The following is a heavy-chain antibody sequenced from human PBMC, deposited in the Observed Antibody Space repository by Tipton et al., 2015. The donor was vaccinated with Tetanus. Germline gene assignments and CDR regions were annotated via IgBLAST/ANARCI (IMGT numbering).Heavy chain of an antibody. V-gene: IGHV4-4*07. CDR1: GGSISDYY. CDR3: ARGGGTVGSIPLYSWLDP. CDR2: IYISGKT. J-gene: IGHJ5*02. D-gene: IGHD1-26*01. Sequence: PGLVKPSETLSLTCTVSGGSISDYYWSWIRQPAGKGLEWIGRIYISGKTYYNPSLKSRITMSVDASKNQFSLKLSSVTAADTAVYYCARGGGTVGSIPLYSWLDPWGQGTLVTVSS.